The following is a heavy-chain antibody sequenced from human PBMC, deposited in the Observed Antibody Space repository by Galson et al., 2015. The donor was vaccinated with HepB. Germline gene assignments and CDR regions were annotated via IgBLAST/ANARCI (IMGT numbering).Heavy chain of an antibody. D-gene: IGHD3-10*01. J-gene: IGHJ6*02. V-gene: IGHV3-23*01. CDR1: GFTFSSYA. Sequence: SLRLSCAASGFTFSSYAMSWVRQAPGKGLEWVSAISGSGGSTYYADSVKGRFTISRDNSKNTLYLQMNSLRAEDTAVYYCARNTMVRGVIKNYYYGMDVWGQGTTVTVSS. CDR3: ARNTMVRGVIKNYYYGMDV. CDR2: ISGSGGST.